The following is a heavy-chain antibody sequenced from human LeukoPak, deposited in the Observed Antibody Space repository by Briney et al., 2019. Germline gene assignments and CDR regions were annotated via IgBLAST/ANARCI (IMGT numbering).Heavy chain of an antibody. D-gene: IGHD3-9*01. J-gene: IGHJ4*02. CDR1: GFTFSSYA. Sequence: SGGSLRLSCAASGFTFSSYAMSWVRQAPGKGLEWVSAISGSGGSTYYADSVKGRFTISRDNSKNTLYLQMNSLRAEGTAVYYCAKGLGRRYDILTGYYYEDYFDYWGQGTLVTVSS. V-gene: IGHV3-23*01. CDR3: AKGLGRRYDILTGYYYEDYFDY. CDR2: ISGSGGST.